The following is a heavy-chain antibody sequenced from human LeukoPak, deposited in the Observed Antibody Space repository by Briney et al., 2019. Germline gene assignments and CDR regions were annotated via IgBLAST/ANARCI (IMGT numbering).Heavy chain of an antibody. CDR1: GFTFSSYA. Sequence: GGSLRLSCAASGFTFSSYAMSWVRQAPGKGLEWVSAISGSGGSTYYADSVKGRFTISRDISKNTLYLQMNSLRVEDTAVYYCLRDRRAYYYETGYWGQGTLVTVSS. V-gene: IGHV3-23*01. D-gene: IGHD3-22*01. CDR2: ISGSGGST. J-gene: IGHJ4*02. CDR3: LRDRRAYYYETGY.